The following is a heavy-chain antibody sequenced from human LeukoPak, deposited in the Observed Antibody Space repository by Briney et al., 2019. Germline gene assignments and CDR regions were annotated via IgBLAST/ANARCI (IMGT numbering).Heavy chain of an antibody. CDR1: GGSVSSGSYY. V-gene: IGHV4-61*01. Sequence: SETLSLTCTVSGGSVSSGSYYWSWLRQPPGKGLEWIGDIYYSGSTNYYHSLKSRVTISVDTSKNQFSLKLSSVTAADTAVYYCARGLIAVAGLVDYWGQGTLVTVSS. CDR2: IYYSGST. CDR3: ARGLIAVAGLVDY. D-gene: IGHD6-19*01. J-gene: IGHJ4*02.